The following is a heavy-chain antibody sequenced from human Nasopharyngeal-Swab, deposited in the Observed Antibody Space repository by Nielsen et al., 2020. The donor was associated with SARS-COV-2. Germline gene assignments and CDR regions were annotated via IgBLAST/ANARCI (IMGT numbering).Heavy chain of an antibody. J-gene: IGHJ4*02. Sequence: GESLKISCAASGFTFSSYSMNWVRQAPGKGLEWVSYISSSSSTIYYADSVNGRFTISRDNAKKSLYLQMNSLRDEDTAVYYCARGSSSIWFGELLSPLDYWGQGTLVTVSS. V-gene: IGHV3-48*02. CDR1: GFTFSSYS. CDR3: ARGSSSIWFGELLSPLDY. CDR2: ISSSSSTI. D-gene: IGHD3-10*01.